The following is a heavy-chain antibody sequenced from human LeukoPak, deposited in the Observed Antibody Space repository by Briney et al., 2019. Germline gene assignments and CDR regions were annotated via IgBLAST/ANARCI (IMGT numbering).Heavy chain of an antibody. V-gene: IGHV3-53*01. CDR2: IYSGGST. CDR3: ARGAYSSSWYSGNYFDY. CDR1: GFTVSSND. D-gene: IGHD6-13*01. Sequence: GGCLRLSCAASGFTVSSNDMSWVRRAPGKGLEWVSVIYSGGSTYYADSVKGRFTISRDNSKNTLYLQMNSLRAEDTAVYYCARGAYSSSWYSGNYFDYWGQGTLVTVSS. J-gene: IGHJ4*02.